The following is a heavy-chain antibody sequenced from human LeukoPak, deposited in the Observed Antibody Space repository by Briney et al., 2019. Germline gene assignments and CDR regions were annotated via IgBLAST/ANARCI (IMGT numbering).Heavy chain of an antibody. Sequence: ASVKVSCKASGYTFTGNYIHWVRQAPGQGLERMGWISVYNGNTNYAQKLQGRVTMTADTSTTTAYMELRSLRSDDTAVYYCARGYCSSATCRHFDYWGQGALVTVSS. CDR1: GYTFTGNY. CDR2: ISVYNGNT. V-gene: IGHV1-18*04. CDR3: ARGYCSSATCRHFDY. J-gene: IGHJ4*02. D-gene: IGHD2-2*01.